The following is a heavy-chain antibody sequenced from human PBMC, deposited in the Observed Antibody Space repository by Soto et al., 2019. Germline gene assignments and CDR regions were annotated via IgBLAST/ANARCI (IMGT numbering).Heavy chain of an antibody. Sequence: PGGSLRLSWAASGFTVSGNYMSWVRKVPGKGLEWVSVIFSGYSTYYVDSVKGRFTISRDNAKNSLYLQMNSLRAEDTAVYYCAREGTTVAFDAFDIWGQGTMVTV. CDR3: AREGTTVAFDAFDI. CDR1: GFTVSGNY. V-gene: IGHV3-53*01. J-gene: IGHJ3*02. D-gene: IGHD4-17*01. CDR2: IFSGYST.